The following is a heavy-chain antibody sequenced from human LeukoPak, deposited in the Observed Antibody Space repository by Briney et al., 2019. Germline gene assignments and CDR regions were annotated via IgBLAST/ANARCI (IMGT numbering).Heavy chain of an antibody. V-gene: IGHV3-7*03. Sequence: GGSLRLSCAASGFPFNAYWMTWVRQAPGKGLEWVANIRQDGDTKYYVDSVKGRFTISRGNAMNSLYLQMNSLRAEDTAIYYCARSLPYGTTWYGRSDFWGQGTLVTVSS. CDR2: IRQDGDTK. CDR3: ARSLPYGTTWYGRSDF. D-gene: IGHD6-13*01. J-gene: IGHJ4*02. CDR1: GFPFNAYW.